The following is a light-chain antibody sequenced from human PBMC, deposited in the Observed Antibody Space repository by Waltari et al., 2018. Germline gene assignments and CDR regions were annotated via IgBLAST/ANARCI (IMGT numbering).Light chain of an antibody. Sequence: QSALTQPASVSGSPGQSITISCTGTSDDIGAYSYVTWYHQRPGKVPKLIIYALTERPSGVSIRFSGSKSCSTASLTVSGLQAEDEGLFYCSAYTSRGTLKFGGGTRVTVL. CDR2: ALT. CDR1: SDDIGAYSY. J-gene: IGLJ2*01. V-gene: IGLV2-14*03. CDR3: SAYTSRGTLK.